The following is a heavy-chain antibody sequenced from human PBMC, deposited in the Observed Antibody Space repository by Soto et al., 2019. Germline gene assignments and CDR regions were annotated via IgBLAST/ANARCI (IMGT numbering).Heavy chain of an antibody. D-gene: IGHD3-22*01. J-gene: IGHJ4*02. V-gene: IGHV3-48*01. Sequence: PGGSLRLSCASSGFPFSSYSMNWVRQAPGKGLEWVSHISSSGDIIQYADSVEGRFTISRDNAKNSLYLQMNSLRAEDTAVYYCVRDPPPNYYDSNGLDYWGQGTLVTVSS. CDR3: VRDPPPNYYDSNGLDY. CDR2: ISSSGDII. CDR1: GFPFSSYS.